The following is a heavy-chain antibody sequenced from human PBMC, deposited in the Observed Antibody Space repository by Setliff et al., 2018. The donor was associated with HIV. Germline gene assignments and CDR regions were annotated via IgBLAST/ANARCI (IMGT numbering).Heavy chain of an antibody. CDR1: GDSISDTTYY. D-gene: IGHD3-16*02. Sequence: SETLSLTCSVSGDSISDTTYYWGWIRQPPGKGLEWIGNIYHSGSTLYKPSLKSRVTISVDTSKNQFSLKLSSVTGADTAVYYCARLEKEFTFGGIIVTYYFDYWGQGTLVTVSS. J-gene: IGHJ4*02. CDR2: IYHSGST. CDR3: ARLEKEFTFGGIIVTYYFDY. V-gene: IGHV4-39*07.